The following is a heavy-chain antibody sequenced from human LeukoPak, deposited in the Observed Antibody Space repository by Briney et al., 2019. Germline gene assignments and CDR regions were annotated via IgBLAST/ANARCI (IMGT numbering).Heavy chain of an antibody. CDR3: SRRDSSGYYDWFDP. J-gene: IGHJ5*02. D-gene: IGHD3-22*01. V-gene: IGHV4-61*02. CDR1: GGSISSGSYY. CDR2: IHTSGTT. Sequence: SETLSLTCTVSGGSISSGSYYWSWIRQPAGQGLEWIVRIHTSGTTNYNPSLKSRVTISLNTSKNQFSLKLYSVAAADTAVYYCSRRDSSGYYDWFDPWGQGPLVTVSS.